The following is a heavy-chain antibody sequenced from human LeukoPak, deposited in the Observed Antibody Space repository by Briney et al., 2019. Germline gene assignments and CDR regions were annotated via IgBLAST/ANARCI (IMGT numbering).Heavy chain of an antibody. CDR3: AKDGAPKTWSGLPSDS. CDR2: ISNSGFST. CDR1: GFTFSNYA. V-gene: IGHV3-23*01. Sequence: PGGSLRLSCAASGFTFSNYAMSWVRQVPGKGLECVSAISNSGFSTYYADCVKGRFTISRDNSKNTLDLQMNSLRAEDTAVYYCAKDGAPKTWSGLPSDSWGQGTLVTVSS. D-gene: IGHD5-12*01. J-gene: IGHJ4*02.